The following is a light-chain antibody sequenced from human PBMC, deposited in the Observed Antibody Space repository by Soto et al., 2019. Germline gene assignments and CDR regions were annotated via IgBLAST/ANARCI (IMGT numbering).Light chain of an antibody. V-gene: IGKV3-11*01. CDR2: DAS. J-gene: IGKJ1*01. CDR1: QSVSSY. Sequence: EIVRTQSRGTLSLSPGERSTPACRASQSVSSYLAWYQQKPGQAPRLLIYDASNRATGIPARFSVSGSGTDFTLTISSLEPEDFAVYYCQQRSNWPWTFGQGTKVE. CDR3: QQRSNWPWT.